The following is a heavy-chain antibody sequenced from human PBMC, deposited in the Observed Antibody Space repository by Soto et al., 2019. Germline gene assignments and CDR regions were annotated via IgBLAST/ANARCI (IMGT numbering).Heavy chain of an antibody. CDR3: IKSKHYYDSSGWAAFDI. CDR1: GGTFSSYA. J-gene: IGHJ3*02. D-gene: IGHD3-22*01. Sequence: QVQLVQSGAEVKKPGSSVKVSCKASGGTFSSYAISWVRQAPGQGLEWMGGIIPIFGTANYAQKFQGRVTITADEPTTTAYMERSSVRSEDTAVYYCIKSKHYYDSSGWAAFDIWGQGKMFPVSS. V-gene: IGHV1-69*01. CDR2: IIPIFGTA.